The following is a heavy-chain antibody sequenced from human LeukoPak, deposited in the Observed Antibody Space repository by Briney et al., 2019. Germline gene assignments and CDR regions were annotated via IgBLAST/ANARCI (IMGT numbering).Heavy chain of an antibody. CDR3: ARVAALYCSSTSCYGYYSDY. CDR1: GGSISSGGYS. D-gene: IGHD2-2*01. CDR2: IYHSGST. V-gene: IGHV4-30-2*01. J-gene: IGHJ4*02. Sequence: SQTLSLTCAVSGGSISSGGYSWSWIRQPPGKGLEWIGYIYHSGSTYYNPSLKSRVTISVDRSKNQFSLKLSSVTAADTAVYYCARVAALYCSSTSCYGYYSDYWGQGTLVTVSS.